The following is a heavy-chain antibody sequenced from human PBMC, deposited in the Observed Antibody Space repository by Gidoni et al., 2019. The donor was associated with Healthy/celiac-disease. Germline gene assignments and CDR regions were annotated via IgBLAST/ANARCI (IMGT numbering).Heavy chain of an antibody. V-gene: IGHV3-23*01. CDR1: VFTFSSYA. Sequence: EVQLFGSGGGLVQPGGSLRLSFSASVFTFSSYALSWVRQAPGKGLEWVSAISGSGGSTYYADSVKGRFTISRDNSKNTLYLQMNSLRAEDTAVYYCAKVAWELLDYFDYWGQGTLVTVSS. J-gene: IGHJ4*02. CDR3: AKVAWELLDYFDY. D-gene: IGHD1-26*01. CDR2: ISGSGGST.